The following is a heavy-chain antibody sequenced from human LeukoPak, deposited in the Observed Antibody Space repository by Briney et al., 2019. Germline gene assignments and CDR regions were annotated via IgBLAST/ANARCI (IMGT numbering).Heavy chain of an antibody. CDR3: ARSYGDYDHYYYYYMDV. Sequence: SVKVSCKASGGTFSSYAISWVRQAPGQGLEWMGRIIPIFGTANYAQKFQGRVTITTDESTSTAYMELSSLGSEDTAVYYCARSYGDYDHYYYYYMDVWGKGTTVTVSS. V-gene: IGHV1-69*05. D-gene: IGHD4-17*01. CDR2: IIPIFGTA. J-gene: IGHJ6*03. CDR1: GGTFSSYA.